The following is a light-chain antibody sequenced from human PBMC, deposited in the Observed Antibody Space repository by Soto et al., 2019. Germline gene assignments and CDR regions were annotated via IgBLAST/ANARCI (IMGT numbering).Light chain of an antibody. CDR1: SSNIGSNY. Sequence: QSVLTQPPSASGTPGQRVTISCSGSSSNIGSNYVYWYQQLPRTAPKLLIYRNNQRPSGVPDRFSGSKSGTSASLAISGLRSEDEADYYCATGDDSLSTVLFGGGTKLTVL. V-gene: IGLV1-47*01. CDR2: RNN. J-gene: IGLJ2*01. CDR3: ATGDDSLSTVL.